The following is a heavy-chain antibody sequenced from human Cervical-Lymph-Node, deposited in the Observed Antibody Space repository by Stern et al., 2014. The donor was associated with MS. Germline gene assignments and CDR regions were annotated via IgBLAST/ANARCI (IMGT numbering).Heavy chain of an antibody. CDR1: GFTFSSYG. J-gene: IGHJ4*02. D-gene: IGHD2-8*01. Sequence: VHLVESGGAVVQPGRSLRLSCAASGFTFSSYGMHWVRQAPGQGLEWATVISYDGNHNFYAASVKGRFTISRDNSKNTLHLQMNSVTPDDTAIYYCARDYEDTSMLFDHWGQGTLVTVSS. V-gene: IGHV3-30*03. CDR3: ARDYEDTSMLFDH. CDR2: ISYDGNHN.